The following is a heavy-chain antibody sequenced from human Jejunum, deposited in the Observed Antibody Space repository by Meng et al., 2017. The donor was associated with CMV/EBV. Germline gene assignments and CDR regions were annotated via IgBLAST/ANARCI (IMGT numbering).Heavy chain of an antibody. D-gene: IGHD3-22*01. Sequence: QVQLVQSGTEVMKPGASVKVSCKASGYTFSSYGFSWVRQAPGQGPEWMGWINANNGNTNYAQKFQGRVTFTRDTSASTAYMELSSLRSEDTAVYFCAIDPSGYYYKFWGQGTLVTVSS. CDR1: GYTFSSYG. V-gene: IGHV1-18*01. CDR2: INANNGNT. CDR3: AIDPSGYYYKF. J-gene: IGHJ4*02.